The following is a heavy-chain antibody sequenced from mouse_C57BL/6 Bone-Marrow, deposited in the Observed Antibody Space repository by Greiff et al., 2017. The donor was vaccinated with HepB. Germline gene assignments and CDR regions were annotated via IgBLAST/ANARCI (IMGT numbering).Heavy chain of an antibody. V-gene: IGHV1-64*01. J-gene: IGHJ3*01. CDR1: GYTFTSYW. D-gene: IGHD1-1*01. Sequence: VQLQQPGAELVKPGASVKLSCKASGYTFTSYWMHWVKQRPGQGLEWIGMIHPNSGSTNYNEKFKSKATLTVDKSSSTAYMQLSSLTSEDSAVYYCARRGLLRESWFAYWGQGTLVTVSA. CDR2: IHPNSGST. CDR3: ARRGLLRESWFAY.